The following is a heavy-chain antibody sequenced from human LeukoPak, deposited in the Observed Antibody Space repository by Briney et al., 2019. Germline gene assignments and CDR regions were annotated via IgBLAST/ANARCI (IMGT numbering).Heavy chain of an antibody. D-gene: IGHD3-22*01. Sequence: GGSLRLSCAAYGFTFSGSAMHWVRQASGKGLEWVGRIRSKGNTYATAYAASVKGRFTISRDDSKNTAYLQMNSLKTEDTAVYYCTRGPDYYDSSGLDYWGQGTLVTVSS. CDR3: TRGPDYYDSSGLDY. V-gene: IGHV3-73*01. CDR1: GFTFSGSA. CDR2: IRSKGNTYAT. J-gene: IGHJ4*02.